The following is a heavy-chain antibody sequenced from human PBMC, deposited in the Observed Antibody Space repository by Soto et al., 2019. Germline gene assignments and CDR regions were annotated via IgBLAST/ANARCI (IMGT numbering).Heavy chain of an antibody. CDR3: AHGGGKTPLGGYGMDV. V-gene: IGHV3-9*01. CDR1: GFTFDDYA. J-gene: IGHJ6*02. CDR2: ISWNSGSI. D-gene: IGHD1-26*01. Sequence: DVQLVESGGGLVQPGRSLRLSCAASGFTFDDYAIHWVRQAPGKGLEWVSGISWNSGSIGYADSVKGRFTISRDNAKNSLYLQMNSLRAEDTASYYCAHGGGKTPLGGYGMDVWGQGTTVTVSS.